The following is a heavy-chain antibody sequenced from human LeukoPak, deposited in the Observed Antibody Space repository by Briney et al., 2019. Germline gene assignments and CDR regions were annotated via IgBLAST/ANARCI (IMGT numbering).Heavy chain of an antibody. CDR2: IKPDGSVK. CDR1: GITFSSSW. V-gene: IGHV3-7*03. J-gene: IGHJ4*02. D-gene: IGHD7-27*01. CDR3: AKGYWGDN. Sequence: PGGSLRLSCVASGITFSSSWMSWVRQAPGKGLEWVANIKPDGSVKYYADSVKGRFTISRDNAENSLYLQMNSLRTEDSALYYCAKGYWGDNWGPGTLVTVSS.